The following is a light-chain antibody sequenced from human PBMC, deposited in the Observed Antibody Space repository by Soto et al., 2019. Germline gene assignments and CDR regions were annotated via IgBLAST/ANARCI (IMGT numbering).Light chain of an antibody. CDR2: AAS. CDR3: QQGGT. V-gene: IGKV1-9*01. J-gene: IGKJ3*01. CDR1: QGISSY. Sequence: DLQLTQSPSFLSATVGDRVTITCRASQGISSYLAWYQQKPGKAPKLLIYAASTLQSGDPSRFSGSGSGTEFTLTTSSLQPEDFATYYCQQGGTVGPGTKVDI.